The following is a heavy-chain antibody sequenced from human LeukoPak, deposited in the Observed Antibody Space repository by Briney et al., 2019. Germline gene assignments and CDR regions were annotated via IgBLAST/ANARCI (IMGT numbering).Heavy chain of an antibody. CDR1: GFTFDDYA. J-gene: IGHJ4*02. V-gene: IGHV3-9*01. Sequence: GRSLRLSCAASGFTFDDYAMHWVRQAPGKGLEWVSGISWNSGSIGHADSVKGRFTISRDNAKNSLYLQMNSLRAGDTALYYCAKAGVEDNYYFDYWGQGTLVTVSS. D-gene: IGHD3-10*01. CDR2: ISWNSGSI. CDR3: AKAGVEDNYYFDY.